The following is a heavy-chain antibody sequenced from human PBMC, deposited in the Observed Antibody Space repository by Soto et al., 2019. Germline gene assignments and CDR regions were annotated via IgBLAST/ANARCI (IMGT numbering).Heavy chain of an antibody. Sequence: GASVKLSCKASGYTFTGYYMHWVRQAPGQGLEWMGWINPNSGGTNYAQKFQGWVTMTRDTSISTAYMELSRLRSDDTAVYYCARDLRPYCSSTSCYIGGAGNYYYYGMDVWGQGTTVTVSS. CDR2: INPNSGGT. V-gene: IGHV1-2*04. CDR1: GYTFTGYY. CDR3: ARDLRPYCSSTSCYIGGAGNYYYYGMDV. J-gene: IGHJ6*02. D-gene: IGHD2-2*02.